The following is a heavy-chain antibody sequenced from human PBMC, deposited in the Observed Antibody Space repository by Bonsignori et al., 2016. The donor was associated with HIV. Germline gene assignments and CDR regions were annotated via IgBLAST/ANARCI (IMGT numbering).Heavy chain of an antibody. CDR3: ARHKSPAAHALDL. J-gene: IGHJ2*01. V-gene: IGHV4-38-2*01. Sequence: WIRQPPGKGLEWIGSIYNSGSTYYSPSLKSRVTISLDTSKNQFFLKLSSVTAADTAVYYCARHKSPAAHALDLWGRGTLVTVSS. CDR2: IYNSGST.